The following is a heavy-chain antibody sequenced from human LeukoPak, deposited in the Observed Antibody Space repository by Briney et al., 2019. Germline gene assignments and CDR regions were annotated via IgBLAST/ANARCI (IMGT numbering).Heavy chain of an antibody. V-gene: IGHV3-21*01. D-gene: IGHD6-19*01. Sequence: GGSLRLSCAASGFTFSIYSINWVRQPPGKGLEWVSSISSTSTYISYADSVKGRFTISRDNAKNSLYLQMNSLRAEDTPVYYFVRDGEYSVGWYQYWGEGTLVTVSS. CDR2: ISSTSTYI. CDR1: GFTFSIYS. J-gene: IGHJ4*02. CDR3: VRDGEYSVGWYQY.